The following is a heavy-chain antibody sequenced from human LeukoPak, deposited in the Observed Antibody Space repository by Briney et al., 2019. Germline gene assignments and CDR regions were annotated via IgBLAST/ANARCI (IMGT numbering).Heavy chain of an antibody. D-gene: IGHD3-3*01. CDR2: ISPSGGIT. Sequence: PGGSLRLSCAASGFTFDDYGMSWVRQAPGKGLEWVSGISPSGGITYYTDSVKGRFTISRDNSKNTQSLQMNSLRAEDTAVYYCARSRITIFGGPGEFDPWGQGTLVTVSS. V-gene: IGHV3-23*01. CDR1: GFTFDDYG. J-gene: IGHJ5*02. CDR3: ARSRITIFGGPGEFDP.